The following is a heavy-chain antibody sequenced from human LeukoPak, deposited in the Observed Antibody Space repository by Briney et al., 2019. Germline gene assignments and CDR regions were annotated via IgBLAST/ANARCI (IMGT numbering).Heavy chain of an antibody. CDR2: IYTSGST. J-gene: IGHJ3*02. V-gene: IGHV4-4*07. D-gene: IGHD1-26*01. Sequence: SETLSLTCTVSGGSISSYYWSWIRQPAGKGLEWIGRIYTSGSTNYNPSLKSRVTMSVDTSKNQFSLKLSSVTAADTAVYYRARDVSWWELLGAFDIWGQGTMVTVSS. CDR1: GGSISSYY. CDR3: ARDVSWWELLGAFDI.